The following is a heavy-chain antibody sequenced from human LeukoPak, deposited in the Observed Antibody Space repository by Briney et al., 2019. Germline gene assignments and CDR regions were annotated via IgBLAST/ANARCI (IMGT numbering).Heavy chain of an antibody. D-gene: IGHD3-10*01. CDR1: GGSISSGSYY. CDR3: ARQSRGPWSFDP. V-gene: IGHV4-61*01. CDR2: IYYSGST. Sequence: MASETLSLTCTVSGGSISSGSYYWSWIRQPPGKGLEWIGYIYYSGSTNYNPSLKSRVTISVDTSKNQFSLKLSSVTAADTAVYYCARQSRGPWSFDPWGQGTLVTVSS. J-gene: IGHJ5*02.